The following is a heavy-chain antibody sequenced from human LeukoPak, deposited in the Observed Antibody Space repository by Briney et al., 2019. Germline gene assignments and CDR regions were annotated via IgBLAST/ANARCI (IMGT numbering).Heavy chain of an antibody. V-gene: IGHV4-39*01. CDR1: GGSISSSSYY. D-gene: IGHD6-13*01. CDR2: IYYSGST. J-gene: IGHJ4*02. CDR3: ARVPSSSWYKHGTRAVDY. Sequence: PSETLSLTCTVSGGSISSSSYYWGWIRQPPGKGLEWIGSIYYSGSTYYNPSLKSRVTISVDTSKNQFSLKLSSVTAADTAVYYCARVPSSSWYKHGTRAVDYWGQGTLVTVSS.